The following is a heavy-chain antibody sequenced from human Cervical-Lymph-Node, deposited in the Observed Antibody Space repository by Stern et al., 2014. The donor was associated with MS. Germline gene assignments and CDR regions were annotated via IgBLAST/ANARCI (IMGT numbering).Heavy chain of an antibody. D-gene: IGHD3-16*01. CDR3: VRGGLSYGYGLDA. CDR2: MNHNNANT. J-gene: IGHJ6*02. V-gene: IGHV1-8*01. Sequence: VQLEESGSQVRKTGASVKVSCQASGYTFINYDIFWVRQATGQGLEWMGWMNHNNANTGHAQKITGRVTITRNTYISTAYIELSGLRSDDTAVYYCVRGGLSYGYGLDAWGQGTAVIVSS. CDR1: GYTFINYD.